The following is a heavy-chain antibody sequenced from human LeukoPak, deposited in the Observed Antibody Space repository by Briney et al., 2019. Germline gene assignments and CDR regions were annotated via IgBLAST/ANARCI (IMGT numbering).Heavy chain of an antibody. V-gene: IGHV3-23*01. D-gene: IGHD2-21*01. CDR2: IYENGGTT. CDR1: GFTFTSYA. Sequence: GGSLRLSCAASGFTFTSYAMSWVRQAPEKGLEFVSGIYENGGTTYYADSVKGRFSISRDNSKNTLYLQMDSLRGEDTAVYYCAKDFRIGYSAHFDYWGQGALVTVSS. J-gene: IGHJ4*02. CDR3: AKDFRIGYSAHFDY.